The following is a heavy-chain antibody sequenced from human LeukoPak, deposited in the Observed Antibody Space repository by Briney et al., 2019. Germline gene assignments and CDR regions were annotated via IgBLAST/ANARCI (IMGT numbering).Heavy chain of an antibody. CDR1: GFTFTSSA. D-gene: IGHD1-26*01. CDR2: IVVGSGNT. CDR3: AASGSYPNFAFDI. V-gene: IGHV1-58*02. J-gene: IGHJ3*02. Sequence: SVNVSCTASGFTFTSSAMRWVRQARGQRLEWIGWIVVGSGNTNYAQKFQKRVTITRDMSTSTAYMELSSLRSEDTAVYYCAASGSYPNFAFDIWGQGTMVTVSS.